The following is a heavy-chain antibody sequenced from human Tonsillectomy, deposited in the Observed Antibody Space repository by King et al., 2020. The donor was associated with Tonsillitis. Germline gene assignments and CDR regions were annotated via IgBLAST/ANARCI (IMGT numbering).Heavy chain of an antibody. J-gene: IGHJ4*02. CDR3: ARGGRVDFWEYFFAD. Sequence: QVQLQESGPGLVKPSETLSLTCTVSGGSITIYHWNWIRQTPGKGLEWLGSISYIGSTNYNPSLKSRLTISVDRPANQFSLRLSSVTATDTAVYYCARGGRVDFWEYFFADWGLGTQVTVSS. CDR1: GGSITIYH. V-gene: IGHV4-59*01. CDR2: ISYIGST. D-gene: IGHD3-3*01.